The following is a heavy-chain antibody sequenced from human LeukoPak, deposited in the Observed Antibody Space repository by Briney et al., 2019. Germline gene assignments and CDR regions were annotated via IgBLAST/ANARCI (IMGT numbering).Heavy chain of an antibody. J-gene: IGHJ4*02. V-gene: IGHV3-30*18. Sequence: GGSLRLSCAASGFTFSSFGMHWVHQAPGKGLEWVAVISYDGSNKYYADSVKGRFTISRDNSRNTLYLQMNSLRTEDTAVYYCAKEGPLSYFDYWGQGTLVTVSS. CDR1: GFTFSSFG. CDR2: ISYDGSNK. CDR3: AKEGPLSYFDY.